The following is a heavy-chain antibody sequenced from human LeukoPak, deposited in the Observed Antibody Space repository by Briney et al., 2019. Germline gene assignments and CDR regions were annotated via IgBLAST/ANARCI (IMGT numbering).Heavy chain of an antibody. Sequence: SETLSLTCTVSGGSISSYYWSWIRQPPGKGLEWIGYIYYSGSTNYNPSLKSRVTISVDTSKNQFSLKLSSVTAADTAVYYCARVLHGSGSYYWFDPWGQGTLVTVSS. D-gene: IGHD3-10*01. CDR2: IYYSGST. J-gene: IGHJ5*02. V-gene: IGHV4-59*01. CDR1: GGSISSYY. CDR3: ARVLHGSGSYYWFDP.